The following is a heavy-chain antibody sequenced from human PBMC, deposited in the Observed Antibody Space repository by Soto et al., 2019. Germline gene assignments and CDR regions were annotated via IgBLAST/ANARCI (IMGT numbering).Heavy chain of an antibody. D-gene: IGHD2-2*01. V-gene: IGHV3-30*18. CDR1: GFSFSSYG. CDR2: ISYDGSNK. CDR3: AKEAVVVPAAIPRPKDYYYYYYMDV. J-gene: IGHJ6*03. Sequence: GGSLRLSCAASGFSFSSYGMHWVRQAPGKGLEWVAVISYDGSNKYYADSVKGRFTISRDNSKNTLYVQMNSLRAEDTAVYYCAKEAVVVPAAIPRPKDYYYYYYMDVWGKGTTVTVSS.